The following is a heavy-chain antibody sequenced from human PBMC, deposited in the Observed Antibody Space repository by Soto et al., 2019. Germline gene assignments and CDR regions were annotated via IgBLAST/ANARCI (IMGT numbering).Heavy chain of an antibody. D-gene: IGHD3-10*01. Sequence: PGGSLRLSCAASGFTFSSYSMNWVRQAPGKGLEWVSYISSSSSTIYYADSVKGRFTISRDNAKNSLYLQMNSLRDEDTAVYYCAREIPFYGSGSPSPDYWGQGTLVTVSS. J-gene: IGHJ4*02. CDR1: GFTFSSYS. CDR3: AREIPFYGSGSPSPDY. CDR2: ISSSSSTI. V-gene: IGHV3-48*02.